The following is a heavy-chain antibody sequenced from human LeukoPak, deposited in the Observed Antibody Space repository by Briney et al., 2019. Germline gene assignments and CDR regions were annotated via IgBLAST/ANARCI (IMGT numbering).Heavy chain of an antibody. V-gene: IGHV3-72*01. CDR1: GFTFSDHY. D-gene: IGHD6-19*01. Sequence: GGSLGLSCAASGFTFSDHYIDWVRQAPGKGLEWVGRTTNKANSYTTKYAVSVKGRFTISRDDSKNSAYLQMSSLKMEDTAVYYCGRLSRTGISSGWYFFVYWGQGTLVTVSS. CDR2: TTNKANSYTT. J-gene: IGHJ4*02. CDR3: GRLSRTGISSGWYFFVY.